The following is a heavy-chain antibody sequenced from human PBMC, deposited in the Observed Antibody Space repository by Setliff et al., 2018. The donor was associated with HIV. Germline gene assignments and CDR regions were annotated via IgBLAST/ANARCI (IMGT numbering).Heavy chain of an antibody. CDR1: GFTFSNAW. J-gene: IGHJ6*02. Sequence: PGGSLRLSCAASGFTFSNAWMSWVRQAPGKGLEWVGRIKSKTDGGTTDYAAPVKGRFTISRDDSKNTLYLQMNSLKTEDTAVYYCTTSSVLPSYGMDVWGQGTTVTVSS. V-gene: IGHV3-15*01. CDR3: TTSSVLPSYGMDV. CDR2: IKSKTDGGTT. D-gene: IGHD2-15*01.